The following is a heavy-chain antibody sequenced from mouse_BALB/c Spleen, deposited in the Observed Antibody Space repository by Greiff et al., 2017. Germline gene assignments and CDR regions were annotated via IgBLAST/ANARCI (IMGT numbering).Heavy chain of an antibody. CDR1: GYTFTDYY. CDR2: IYPGSGNT. J-gene: IGHJ2*01. D-gene: IGHD2-4*01. V-gene: IGHV1-84*02. CDR3: ANDYDEDYFDY. Sequence: QVQLKESGPELVKPGASVKISCKASGYTFTDYYINWVKQKPGQGLEWIGWIYPGSGNTKYNEKFKGKATLTVDTSSSTAYMQLSSLTSEDTAVYFCANDYDEDYFDYWGQGTTLTVSS.